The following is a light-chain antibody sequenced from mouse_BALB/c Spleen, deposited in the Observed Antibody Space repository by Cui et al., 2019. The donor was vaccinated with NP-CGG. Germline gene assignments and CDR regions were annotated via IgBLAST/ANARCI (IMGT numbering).Light chain of an antibody. CDR3: ALWYSNHWV. J-gene: IGLJ1*01. CDR1: TGAVTTSNY. Sequence: VVTHESALTTSPGETVTLTCRSNTGAVTTSNYANWVQEKPDHLFTGLIGGTNNRAPGVPARFSGSLIGDKAALTITGAQTEDEAIYFCALWYSNHWVFGGGTKLTVL. CDR2: GTN. V-gene: IGLV1*01.